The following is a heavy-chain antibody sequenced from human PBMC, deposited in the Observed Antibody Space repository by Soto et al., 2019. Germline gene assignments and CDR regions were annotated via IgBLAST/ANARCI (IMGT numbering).Heavy chain of an antibody. D-gene: IGHD1-26*01. Sequence: LRLSCAASGFTFSTYAMTWVRQAPGKGPEWVSSISASESTTYTDSVKGRFTISRDNSKNTLYLQMNSLRARDTAIYYCARSSGSYYYFDSWSQGTLVTVSS. V-gene: IGHV3-23*01. CDR2: ISASESTT. CDR1: GFTFSTYA. CDR3: ARSSGSYYYFDS. J-gene: IGHJ4*02.